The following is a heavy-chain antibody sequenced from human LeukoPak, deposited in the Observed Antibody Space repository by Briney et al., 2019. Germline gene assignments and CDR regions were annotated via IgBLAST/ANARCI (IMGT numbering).Heavy chain of an antibody. CDR3: AKSEWELPFDY. V-gene: IGHV1-18*01. J-gene: IGHJ4*02. CDR2: ISAYNGNT. CDR1: GYTFTSYG. Sequence: ASVKVSCKASGYTFTSYGISWVRQAPGQGLEWMGWISAYNGNTNYAQKLQGRVTMTTDTSTSTAYMELRSLRSDDTAVYYCAKSEWELPFDYWGQETLVTVSS. D-gene: IGHD1-26*01.